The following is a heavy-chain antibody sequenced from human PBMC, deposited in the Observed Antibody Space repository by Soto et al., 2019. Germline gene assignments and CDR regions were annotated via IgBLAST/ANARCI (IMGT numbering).Heavy chain of an antibody. CDR3: ARGEGGLRGGYYYYGMDV. D-gene: IGHD3-16*01. V-gene: IGHV1-18*01. Sequence: QVPLVQSGAEVKKPGASVKVSCKASGYTFISYGISWVRQAPGQGLEWMGWISAYNCNTNYAQKLQVRVTMTTDTSTSTAYMELRSLRSDDTAVYYCARGEGGLRGGYYYYGMDVWDQGTTVTVSS. CDR2: ISAYNCNT. J-gene: IGHJ6*02. CDR1: GYTFISYG.